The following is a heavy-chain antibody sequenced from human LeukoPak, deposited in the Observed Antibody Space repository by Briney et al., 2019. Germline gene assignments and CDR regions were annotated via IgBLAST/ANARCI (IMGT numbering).Heavy chain of an antibody. CDR1: AYSISSGYY. D-gene: IGHD3-22*01. Sequence: SETLSLTCTVSAYSISSGYYWGWIRQPPGKGLEWIGSIYHSGSTYYNPSLKSRVTISVDTSKNQFSLKLSSVTAADTAVYYCARGLGYYDSSEFFDYWGQGTLVTVSS. V-gene: IGHV4-38-2*02. CDR3: ARGLGYYDSSEFFDY. J-gene: IGHJ4*02. CDR2: IYHSGST.